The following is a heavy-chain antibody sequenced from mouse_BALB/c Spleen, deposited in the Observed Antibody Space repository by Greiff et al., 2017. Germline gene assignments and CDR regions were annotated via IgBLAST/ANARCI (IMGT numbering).Heavy chain of an antibody. CDR1: GFTFSSFG. CDR2: ISSGSSTI. D-gene: IGHD1-2*01. Sequence: EVKLVESGGGLVQPGGSRKLSCAASGFTFSSFGMHWVRQAPEKGLEWVAYISSGSSTIYYADTVKGRFTISRDNPKNTLFLQMTSLRSEDTAMYYCARFITRNYYAMDYWGQGTSVTVSS. CDR3: ARFITRNYYAMDY. V-gene: IGHV5-17*02. J-gene: IGHJ4*01.